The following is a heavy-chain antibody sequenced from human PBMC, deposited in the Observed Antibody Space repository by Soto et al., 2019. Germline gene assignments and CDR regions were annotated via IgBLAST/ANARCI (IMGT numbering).Heavy chain of an antibody. D-gene: IGHD1-7*01. V-gene: IGHV1-2*02. CDR3: ARKLELRGSYYYYYDMDV. CDR1: GYTFTDYY. Sequence: ASVKVSCKASGYTFTDYYMHWVRQAPGQGLEWMGWINPNSGGTNYAQKFQGRVTMTRDTSISTAYMELSRLRSDDTAVYYCARKLELRGSYYYYYDMDVWGQGTTVTVAS. CDR2: INPNSGGT. J-gene: IGHJ6*02.